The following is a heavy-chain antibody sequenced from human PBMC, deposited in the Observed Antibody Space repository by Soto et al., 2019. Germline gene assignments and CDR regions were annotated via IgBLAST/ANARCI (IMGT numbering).Heavy chain of an antibody. CDR3: ARDMAYGAGSLAGCDY. J-gene: IGHJ4*02. D-gene: IGHD1-26*01. V-gene: IGHV4-59*01. Sequence: SETLSLTCSVSGVSITGSYWSWIRQPPGKTLEWIGYVYHSGTTTYNPSLKSRVSISVDTSKNQFSLRLTSVFAADTAVYYCARDMAYGAGSLAGCDYWGQGILVTVSS. CDR1: GVSITGSY. CDR2: VYHSGTT.